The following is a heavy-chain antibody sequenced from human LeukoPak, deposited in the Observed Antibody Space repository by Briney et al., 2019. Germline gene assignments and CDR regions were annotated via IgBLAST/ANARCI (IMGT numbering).Heavy chain of an antibody. CDR2: ISGVGATT. V-gene: IGHV3-43*02. CDR1: GFTFDDYP. J-gene: IGHJ4*02. Sequence: GGSLRLSCAASGFTFDDYPMHWVRQGPGKGLEWLSLISGVGATTYYADSVEGRFTISRDNIKNSLYLQMNSLRTEDTALYYCAKDYYWGQGTLVTVSS. CDR3: AKDYY.